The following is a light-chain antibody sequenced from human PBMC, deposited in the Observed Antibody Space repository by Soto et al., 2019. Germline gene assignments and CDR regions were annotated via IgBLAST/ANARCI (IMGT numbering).Light chain of an antibody. Sequence: ESVLTQSPGTLSLSPGERATLSCRASQSVSSSYLAWYQQKPGQAPRLLIYGASSRATGIPDRFSGSGSGTEFTLTISRLEPEDFAVYYCQQYGSSPRTFGQGTKVEIK. CDR2: GAS. CDR3: QQYGSSPRT. J-gene: IGKJ1*01. CDR1: QSVSSSY. V-gene: IGKV3-20*01.